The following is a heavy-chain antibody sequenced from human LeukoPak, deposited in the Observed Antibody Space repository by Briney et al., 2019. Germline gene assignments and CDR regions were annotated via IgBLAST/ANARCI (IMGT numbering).Heavy chain of an antibody. CDR3: ARVSGGPFDY. D-gene: IGHD5/OR15-5a*01. CDR1: GFTFATSA. Sequence: SVKVSCKASGFTFATSAVQWVRQPRGQRLEWIGWIVVGSGHTNYAQKFQGRVTITRDMSTSTVYMELSSLRSEDTAVYYCARVSGGPFDYWGQGTLVTVSS. V-gene: IGHV1-58*01. CDR2: IVVGSGHT. J-gene: IGHJ4*02.